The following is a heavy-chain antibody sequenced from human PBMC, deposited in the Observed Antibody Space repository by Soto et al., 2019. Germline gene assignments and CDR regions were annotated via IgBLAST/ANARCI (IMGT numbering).Heavy chain of an antibody. Sequence: PSETLSLNCTVSGGSIGSYYWGWIRQPPGKGLEWIGSIYYSGSTYYNPSLKSRVTISVDTSKNQCSLKLSSVTAADTAVYYCARIPGMVTPVLYYYYGMDVWGQGTTVTVSS. D-gene: IGHD3-10*01. CDR1: GGSIGSYY. V-gene: IGHV4-39*01. J-gene: IGHJ6*02. CDR3: ARIPGMVTPVLYYYYGMDV. CDR2: IYYSGST.